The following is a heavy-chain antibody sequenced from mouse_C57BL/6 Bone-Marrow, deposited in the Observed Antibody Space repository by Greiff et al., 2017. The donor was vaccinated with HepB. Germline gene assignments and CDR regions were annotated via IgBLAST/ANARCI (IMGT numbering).Heavy chain of an antibody. CDR2: IDPSDSYT. D-gene: IGHD2-3*01. CDR1: GYTFTSYW. V-gene: IGHV1-69*01. CDR3: ARWLLAMDY. J-gene: IGHJ4*01. Sequence: QVQLQQPGAELVMPGASVKLSCKASGYTFTSYWMHWVKQRPGQGLEWIGEIDPSDSYTNYNQKFKGKSTLTVDKSSSTAYMQLSSLTSEDSVVYYCARWLLAMDYWGQGTSVTVSS.